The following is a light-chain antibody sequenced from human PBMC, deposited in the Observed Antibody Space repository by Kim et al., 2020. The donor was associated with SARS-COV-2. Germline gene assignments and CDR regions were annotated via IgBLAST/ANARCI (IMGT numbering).Light chain of an antibody. CDR2: RDS. V-gene: IGLV3-1*01. Sequence: VSPGQTASITCSGDKLGDKYACWYQQKPGQSPVLVIYRDSKRPSGIPERFSGSNSGNTATLTISGTQAMDEADYYCQAWDSSTWVFGGGTQLTVL. CDR1: KLGDKY. J-gene: IGLJ3*02. CDR3: QAWDSSTWV.